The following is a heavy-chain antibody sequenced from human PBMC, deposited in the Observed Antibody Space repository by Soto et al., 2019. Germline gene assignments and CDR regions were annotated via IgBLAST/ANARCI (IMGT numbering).Heavy chain of an antibody. CDR2: IIHIFGTA. CDR3: ARDHYYGSVIYYQPLDY. D-gene: IGHD3-10*01. CDR1: GGTFSSYA. Sequence: QVQLVQSGAEVKKPGSSVKVSCKASGGTFSSYAISWVRQAPGQGLEWMGGIIHIFGTANYAQKFQGRVTITADEATSTAYMELSSLRSEDTDGYYCARDHYYGSVIYYQPLDYWGQGTLVTVSS. J-gene: IGHJ4*02. V-gene: IGHV1-69*01.